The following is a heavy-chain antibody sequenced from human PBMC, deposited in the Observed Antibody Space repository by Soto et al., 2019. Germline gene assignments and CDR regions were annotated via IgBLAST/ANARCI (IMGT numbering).Heavy chain of an antibody. Sequence: ELQLLESGGGLIQPGGSLRLSCAASGFAFGTYGMGWVRQAPGKGLEWVSTITSGNTYYAASVRGRFTISRDNSENTLYLQMSSLRAEDTALYYCARDKERGGYDSDFEHWGQGTLVTVSS. CDR2: ITSGNT. V-gene: IGHV3-23*01. CDR1: GFAFGTYG. CDR3: ARDKERGGYDSDFEH. J-gene: IGHJ4*02. D-gene: IGHD3-3*01.